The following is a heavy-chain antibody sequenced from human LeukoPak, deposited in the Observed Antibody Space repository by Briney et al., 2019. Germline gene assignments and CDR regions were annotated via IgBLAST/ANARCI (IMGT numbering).Heavy chain of an antibody. D-gene: IGHD4-17*01. J-gene: IGHJ4*02. V-gene: IGHV3-48*02. CDR2: ISNSGSTK. CDR1: GFSFSSYS. CDR3: AKSATRTVTHIDY. Sequence: GESLKISCAVSGFSFSSYSMNWVRQAPGKGLEWISYISNSGSTKYYADSVKGRFTISRDNAKNSLFLHMDSLRDEDTAVYYCAKSATRTVTHIDYWGQGTLVTVSS.